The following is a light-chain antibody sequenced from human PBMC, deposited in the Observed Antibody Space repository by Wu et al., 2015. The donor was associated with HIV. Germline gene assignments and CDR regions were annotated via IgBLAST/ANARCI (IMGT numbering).Light chain of an antibody. Sequence: AVQLTQSPSSLSASIGDRVTISCRASQDISSALAWYQQKPGKPPRLLIHDASSLQSGVPSRFSGSGSGTDFTLTISSLQREDSATYYCQQFRSYPLTFGPGTKVDLK. V-gene: IGKV1-13*02. CDR1: QDISSA. J-gene: IGKJ3*01. CDR3: QQFRSYPLT. CDR2: DAS.